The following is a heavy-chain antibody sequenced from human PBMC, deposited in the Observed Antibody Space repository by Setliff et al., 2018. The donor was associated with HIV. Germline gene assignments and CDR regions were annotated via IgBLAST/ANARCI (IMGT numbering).Heavy chain of an antibody. D-gene: IGHD3-10*01. CDR3: AREGLRSSYYYFMDV. CDR1: GGSISSYY. J-gene: IGHJ6*03. V-gene: IGHV4-4*08. Sequence: PSETLSLTCTVSGGSISSYYWSWMRQPPGKGLEWIGYIYTSGSTNYNPSLRSRVTISVDTSKNQFSLKLSSVTAADTAVYYCAREGLRSSYYYFMDVWGKGTTVTVSS. CDR2: IYTSGST.